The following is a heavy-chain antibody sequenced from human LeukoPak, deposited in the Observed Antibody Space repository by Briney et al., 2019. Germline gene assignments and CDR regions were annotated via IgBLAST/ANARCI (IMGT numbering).Heavy chain of an antibody. V-gene: IGHV3-21*01. J-gene: IGHJ6*02. CDR3: ARDRDSGLYGMDV. CDR2: ISSSSSYI. Sequence: PGGSLRLSCAASGFTFSTYGMHWVRQAPGKGLEWVSSISSSSSYIYYAVSVKGRFTISRDNAKNSLYLQMNSLRAEDTAVYYCARDRDSGLYGMDVWGQGTTVTVSS. D-gene: IGHD3-10*01. CDR1: GFTFSTYG.